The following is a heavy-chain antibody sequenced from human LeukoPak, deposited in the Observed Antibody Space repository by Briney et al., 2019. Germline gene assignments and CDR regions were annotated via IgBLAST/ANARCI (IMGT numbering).Heavy chain of an antibody. J-gene: IGHJ6*03. CDR2: ISWNSGSI. D-gene: IGHD6-13*01. CDR1: GFTFDDYA. V-gene: IGHV3-9*01. Sequence: GRSLRLSCAASGFTFDDYAMHWVRQAPGKGLEWASGISWNSGSIGYADSVKGRFTISRDNAKNSLYLQMNSLRAEDTALYYCAKDGIAAAYYYYMDVWGKGTTVTVSS. CDR3: AKDGIAAAYYYYMDV.